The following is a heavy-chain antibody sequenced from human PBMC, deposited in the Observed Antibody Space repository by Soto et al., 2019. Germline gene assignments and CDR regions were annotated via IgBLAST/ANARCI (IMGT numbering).Heavy chain of an antibody. CDR1: GFTFSSYG. CDR2: ISYDGSNK. J-gene: IGHJ3*02. Sequence: LRLSCAASGFTFSSYGMHWVRQAPGKGLEWVAVISYDGSNKYYADSVKGRFTISRDNSKNTLYLQMNSLRAEDTAVYYCAKVTYCYGSGSHHDAFDIWGQGTMVTV. D-gene: IGHD3-10*01. V-gene: IGHV3-30*18. CDR3: AKVTYCYGSGSHHDAFDI.